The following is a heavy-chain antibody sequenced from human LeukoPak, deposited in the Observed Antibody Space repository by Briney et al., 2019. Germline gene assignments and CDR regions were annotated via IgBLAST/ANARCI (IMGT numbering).Heavy chain of an antibody. CDR2: ISNSGTAI. CDR1: VFTFSSYE. J-gene: IGHJ1*01. CDR3: ARAGYSMDTEYFQH. D-gene: IGHD5-18*01. V-gene: IGHV3-48*03. Sequence: GGSLRLSCAASVFTFSSYEMNWVRQAPGKGLGWVSYISNSGTAIYYADSVKGRFTISRDNAKSSLYLQMNSLRAEDTAVYYCARAGYSMDTEYFQHWGQGTLVTVSS.